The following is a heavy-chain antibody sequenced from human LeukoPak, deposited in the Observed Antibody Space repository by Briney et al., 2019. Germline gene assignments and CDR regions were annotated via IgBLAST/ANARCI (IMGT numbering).Heavy chain of an antibody. V-gene: IGHV1-18*01. Sequence: ASVKVSCKASGYSFTSFAFSWVRQAPGQGLEWMGWISAYNDNTNSVQKFQGRVTMTRDTSTSTVYMELSSLRSEDTAVYYCARDSQDYGGNFLFQVWGQGTLVTVSS. CDR3: ARDSQDYGGNFLFQV. J-gene: IGHJ4*02. D-gene: IGHD4-23*01. CDR1: GYSFTSFA. CDR2: ISAYNDNT.